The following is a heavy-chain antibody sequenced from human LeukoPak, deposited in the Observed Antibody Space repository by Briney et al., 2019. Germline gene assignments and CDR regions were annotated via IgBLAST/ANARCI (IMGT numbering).Heavy chain of an antibody. CDR3: AIQIVVVPAAIDY. Sequence: SGTLSLTCAVSGGSISSSNWWSWVRQPPGKGLEWIGEIYHSGSTNYNPSLKSRVTISVDKSKNQFSLKLGSVTAADTAVYYCAIQIVVVPAAIDYWGQGTLVTVSS. J-gene: IGHJ4*02. CDR1: GGSISSSNW. CDR2: IYHSGST. V-gene: IGHV4-4*02. D-gene: IGHD2-2*02.